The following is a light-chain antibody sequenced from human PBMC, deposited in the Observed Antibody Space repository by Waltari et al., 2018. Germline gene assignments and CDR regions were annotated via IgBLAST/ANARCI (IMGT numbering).Light chain of an antibody. CDR3: QQFNNWPRT. J-gene: IGKJ3*01. Sequence: EIVMTQSPVTLSVSPGERATLSCRASQSVSSNLAWYQQKPGQAPRPLIYGASTRATDIPARFSGSGSGTEFTLTISSLQSEDFAVYYCQQFNNWPRTFGPGTKVDIK. CDR1: QSVSSN. CDR2: GAS. V-gene: IGKV3-15*01.